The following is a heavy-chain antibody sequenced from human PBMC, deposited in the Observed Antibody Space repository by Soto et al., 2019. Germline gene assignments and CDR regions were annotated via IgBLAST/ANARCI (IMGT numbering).Heavy chain of an antibody. Sequence: QITLKESGPTLVKPTQTLTLSCTVSGFSLSTRGMGVGWIRQPPGKALEWLALIYGDDDKRYSPSLKSRLTHTKDSSKDHVVRTFTNVHPVATETYYCGRDCSVYYGMDVWGRGSTV. CDR2: IYGDDDK. D-gene: IGHD6-6*01. V-gene: IGHV2-5*02. CDR3: GRDCSVYYGMDV. CDR1: GFSLSTRGMG. J-gene: IGHJ6*02.